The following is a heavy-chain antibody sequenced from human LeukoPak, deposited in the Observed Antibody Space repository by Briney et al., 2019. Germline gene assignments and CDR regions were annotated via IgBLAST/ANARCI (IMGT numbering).Heavy chain of an antibody. CDR3: GRDFGLSGTKRSFDI. CDR1: GFIYSDYY. Sequence: GGSLKLSCAASGFIYSDYYMGWIRQAPGKGLEWVSYISGSGSTIFYADSVKGRFTISRDNAKNSMHLQMNSLRAEDTAVYYCGRDFGLSGTKRSFDIWGQGTMVTVSS. V-gene: IGHV3-11*01. J-gene: IGHJ3*02. D-gene: IGHD1-7*01. CDR2: ISGSGSTI.